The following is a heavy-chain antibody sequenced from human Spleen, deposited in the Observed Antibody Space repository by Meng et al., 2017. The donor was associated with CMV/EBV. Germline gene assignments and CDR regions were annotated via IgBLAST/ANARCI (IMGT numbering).Heavy chain of an antibody. CDR3: ARLGTTGTIDY. D-gene: IGHD1-1*01. V-gene: IGHV4-59*01. CDR1: GGSISSSY. J-gene: IGHJ4*02. Sequence: SETPLTCNVSGGSISSSYWNWIRQPPGKGLEWIGYIFHSGSTNSNPSLKSRVTLSVDTSKNQFSLKVTSVTAADTAVYYCARLGTTGTIDYWGQGTLVTVSS. CDR2: IFHSGST.